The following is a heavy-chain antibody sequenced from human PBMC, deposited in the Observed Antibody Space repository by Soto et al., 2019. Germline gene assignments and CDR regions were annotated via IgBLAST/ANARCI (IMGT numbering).Heavy chain of an antibody. CDR3: ARAVATITYWFDP. CDR1: VDSVSSISAA. J-gene: IGHJ5*02. D-gene: IGHD5-12*01. V-gene: IGHV6-1*01. CDR2: TYYRSKWYN. Sequence: SQTLPLTCAISVDSVSSISAAWNWIRQSPSRGLEWLGRTYYRSKWYNDYAVSVKSRITINPDTSKNQFSLQLNSVTPEDTAVYYCARAVATITYWFDPWGQGTLVTVSS.